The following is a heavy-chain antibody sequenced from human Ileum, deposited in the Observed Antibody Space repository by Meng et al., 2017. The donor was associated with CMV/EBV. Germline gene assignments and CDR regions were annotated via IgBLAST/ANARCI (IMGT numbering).Heavy chain of an antibody. J-gene: IGHJ4*02. CDR3: TRAYYYDSSGYYDY. V-gene: IGHV6-1*01. CDR1: GDSVSSKSVT. Sequence: QVLQQQSGPLLVKPSQTLSLTCAISGDSVSSKSVTWNWIRQSPSRGLEWLGRTYYRSKWYNDYAVSVKSRITINPDTSKNQFSLQLNSMTPEDTAVYYCTRAYYYDSSGYYDYWGQGTLVTVSS. D-gene: IGHD3-22*01. CDR2: TYYRSKWYN.